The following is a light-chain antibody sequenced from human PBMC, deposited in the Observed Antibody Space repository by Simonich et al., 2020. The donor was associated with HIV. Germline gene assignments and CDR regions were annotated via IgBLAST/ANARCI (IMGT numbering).Light chain of an antibody. Sequence: EIVLTQSPGTLSLSPGQRGTLSCRASQSVGSYLAWYQQKPGQAPRLLIYDASNRATGIPARFSGSGSGTDFTLTISSLEPEDFAVYYCQQRSNWPLFTFGPGTKVDIK. CDR1: QSVGSY. CDR2: DAS. J-gene: IGKJ3*01. CDR3: QQRSNWPLFT. V-gene: IGKV3-11*01.